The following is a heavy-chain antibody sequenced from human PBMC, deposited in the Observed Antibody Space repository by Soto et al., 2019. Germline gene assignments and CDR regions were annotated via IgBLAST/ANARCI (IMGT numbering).Heavy chain of an antibody. D-gene: IGHD3-3*01. CDR3: ASSDFWSGYYPSYYYYGMDV. Sequence: PSETLSLTCTVSGGSISSGGYYWSWIRQHPGKGLEWIGYIYYSGSTYYNPSLKSRVTISVDTSKNQFSLKLSSVTAADTAVYYCASSDFWSGYYPSYYYYGMDVWGQGTKVTISS. CDR2: IYYSGST. V-gene: IGHV4-31*03. CDR1: GGSISSGGYY. J-gene: IGHJ6*02.